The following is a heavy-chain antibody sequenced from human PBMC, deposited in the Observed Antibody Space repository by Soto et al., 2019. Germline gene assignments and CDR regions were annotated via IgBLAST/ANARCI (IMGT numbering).Heavy chain of an antibody. J-gene: IGHJ3*02. Sequence: ASVKVSCKASGYTFTSYGISWVRQAPGQGLEWMGWISAYNGNTNYAQKLQGRVTMTTDTSTSTAYMELRSLRSDDTAVYYCARGNILTGYYFVGASGEAFDIWGQGTMVTVSS. V-gene: IGHV1-18*01. CDR1: GYTFTSYG. D-gene: IGHD3-9*01. CDR2: ISAYNGNT. CDR3: ARGNILTGYYFVGASGEAFDI.